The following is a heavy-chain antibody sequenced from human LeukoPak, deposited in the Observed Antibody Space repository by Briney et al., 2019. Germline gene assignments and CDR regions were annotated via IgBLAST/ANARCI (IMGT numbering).Heavy chain of an antibody. Sequence: GGSLRLSCAASGFTFSGYWMSWIRQAPEKGLEWLANIKSDGSEKYYVDSGKGRFTISRDNAKNSLYLQMNSLRAEDTAVYYCARTRWLERPYAFDIWGQGTMVTVSS. CDR3: ARTRWLERPYAFDI. D-gene: IGHD1-1*01. J-gene: IGHJ3*02. V-gene: IGHV3-7*05. CDR1: GFTFSGYW. CDR2: IKSDGSEK.